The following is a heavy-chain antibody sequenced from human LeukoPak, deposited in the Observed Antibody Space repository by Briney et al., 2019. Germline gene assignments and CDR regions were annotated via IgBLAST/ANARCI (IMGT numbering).Heavy chain of an antibody. D-gene: IGHD6-6*01. CDR2: IHTTGST. Sequence: PSETLSLTCTVSVGSISSYYWSWIRQPAGKGLEWIGRIHTTGSTNYNPSLNSRVTMSLDTSKNQFSLKLTSVTAADKAVYFCATRIGGGTSYYFDYWGQGSLVTVSS. CDR3: ATRIGGGTSYYFDY. CDR1: VGSISSYY. V-gene: IGHV4-4*07. J-gene: IGHJ4*02.